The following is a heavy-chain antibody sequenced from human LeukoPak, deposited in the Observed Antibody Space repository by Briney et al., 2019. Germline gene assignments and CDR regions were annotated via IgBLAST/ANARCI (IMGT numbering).Heavy chain of an antibody. CDR3: ARDRLFYDILTGSDRYYYGMDV. J-gene: IGHJ6*02. D-gene: IGHD3-9*01. Sequence: ASVKVSCKASGYTFTSYYMHWVRQAPGQGLERMGIINPSGGSTSYAQKFQGRVTMTRDTSTSTVYMELSSLRSEDTAVYYCARDRLFYDILTGSDRYYYGMDVWGQGTTVTVSS. CDR1: GYTFTSYY. V-gene: IGHV1-46*01. CDR2: INPSGGST.